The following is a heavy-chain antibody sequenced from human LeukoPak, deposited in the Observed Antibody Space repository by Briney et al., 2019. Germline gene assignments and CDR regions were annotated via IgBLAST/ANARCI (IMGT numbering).Heavy chain of an antibody. D-gene: IGHD2-2*03. CDR2: IYHSGST. V-gene: IGHV4-38-2*02. CDR3: ARFAGLDNYFDY. Sequence: PSETLSLTCTVSGYSISSGYYWGWIRQPPGKGLEWIGSIYHSGSTYYNPSLKSRVTISVDTSKNQFSLELSSVTAADTAVYYCARFAGLDNYFDYWGQGTLVIVSS. J-gene: IGHJ4*02. CDR1: GYSISSGYY.